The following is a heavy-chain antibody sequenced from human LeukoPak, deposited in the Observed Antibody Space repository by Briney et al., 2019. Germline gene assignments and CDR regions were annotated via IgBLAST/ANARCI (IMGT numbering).Heavy chain of an antibody. Sequence: ASVKVSCKASGYTFTGYYMHWVGQAPGQGVEWMGWINPNSGGTNYAQKFQGRVTMTRDTSISTAYMELSRLRADDTAVYYCARDSDTAMANFDYWGQGTLVTVSS. CDR1: GYTFTGYY. D-gene: IGHD5-18*01. CDR3: ARDSDTAMANFDY. J-gene: IGHJ4*02. V-gene: IGHV1-2*02. CDR2: INPNSGGT.